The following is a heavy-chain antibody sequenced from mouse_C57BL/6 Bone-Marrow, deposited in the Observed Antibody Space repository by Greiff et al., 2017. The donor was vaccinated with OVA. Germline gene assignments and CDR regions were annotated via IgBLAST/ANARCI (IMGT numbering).Heavy chain of an antibody. CDR1: GFSLTSYG. CDR2: IWSDGST. V-gene: IGHV2-6-1*01. CDR3: ARHRGGLYGNDWYFDV. Sequence: VQGVESGPGLVAPSQSLSITCTVSGFSLTSYGVHWVRQPPGKGLEWLVVIWSDGSTTYNSALKSRLSISKDNSKSQVFLKMNSLQTDDTAMYYCARHRGGLYGNDWYFDVWGTGTTVTVSS. J-gene: IGHJ1*03. D-gene: IGHD2-1*01.